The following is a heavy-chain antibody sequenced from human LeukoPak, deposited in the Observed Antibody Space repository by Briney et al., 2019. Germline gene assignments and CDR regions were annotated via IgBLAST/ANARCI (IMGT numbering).Heavy chain of an antibody. CDR3: AKEASSSGSYFHY. J-gene: IGHJ4*02. V-gene: IGHV3-23*01. D-gene: IGHD6-19*01. CDR1: GFTFSSYS. Sequence: GGSLRLSCAASGFTFSSYSMNWVRQAPGKGLEWVSAISGSGGSTYYADSVKGRFTISRDNSKNTLYLQMNSLRAEDTAIYYCAKEASSSGSYFHYWGQGTLVTVSS. CDR2: ISGSGGST.